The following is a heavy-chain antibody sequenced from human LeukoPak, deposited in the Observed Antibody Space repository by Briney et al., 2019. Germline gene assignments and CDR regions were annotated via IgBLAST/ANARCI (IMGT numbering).Heavy chain of an antibody. CDR1: GFTVRNNY. D-gene: IGHD3-10*01. Sequence: PGGSLRLSCAASGFTVRNNYMSWVRQAPGKGLEWVSVIYSGGSTYYADSVKGRFTISRDNSKNTLYLQMNSVRAEDTAVYFCATGERMVRGDGVDYWGQGTLVTVSS. CDR3: ATGERMVRGDGVDY. V-gene: IGHV3-66*01. CDR2: IYSGGST. J-gene: IGHJ4*02.